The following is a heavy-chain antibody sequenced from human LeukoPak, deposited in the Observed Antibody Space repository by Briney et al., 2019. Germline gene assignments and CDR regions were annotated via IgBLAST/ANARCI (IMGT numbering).Heavy chain of an antibody. Sequence: SGPTLVNPTQTLTLTCTFSGFSLSTSGVGVGWIRQPPGKALEWLALIYWNDYKRYSPSLKSRLTITKDTSKNQVVLTMTNMDPVDTATYYCARWALIRGDDFYYMDVWGKGTTVTISS. CDR2: IYWNDYK. V-gene: IGHV2-5*01. CDR3: ARWALIRGDDFYYMDV. J-gene: IGHJ6*03. CDR1: GFSLSTSGVG. D-gene: IGHD3-10*01.